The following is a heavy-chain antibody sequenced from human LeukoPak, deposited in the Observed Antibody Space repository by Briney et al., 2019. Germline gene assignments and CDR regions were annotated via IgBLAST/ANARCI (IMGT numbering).Heavy chain of an antibody. Sequence: PGGSLRLSCAASGFTVSSNYMSWVRQAPGKGLEWVSVIYSGGSIYYADSVKGRFTISRDNSKNTLYLQMNSLRAEDTAVYYCARDSSHYLGSSDYWGQGTLVTVSS. CDR3: ARDSSHYLGSSDY. J-gene: IGHJ4*02. CDR1: GFTVSSNY. D-gene: IGHD6-6*01. V-gene: IGHV3-53*01. CDR2: IYSGGSI.